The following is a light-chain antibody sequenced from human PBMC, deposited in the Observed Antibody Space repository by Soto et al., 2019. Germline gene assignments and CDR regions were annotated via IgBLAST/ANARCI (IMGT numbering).Light chain of an antibody. Sequence: EIVLAQSPGTLSLSPGDGATLSCRASQSISSSNLAWYQQKPGQAPRLLIYGASSRAAGIPDRFRGSGSGTDFTLTISRLEPEDFAVYYCQQYGSSPITFGQGTRLEI. CDR1: QSISSSN. J-gene: IGKJ5*01. V-gene: IGKV3-20*01. CDR2: GAS. CDR3: QQYGSSPIT.